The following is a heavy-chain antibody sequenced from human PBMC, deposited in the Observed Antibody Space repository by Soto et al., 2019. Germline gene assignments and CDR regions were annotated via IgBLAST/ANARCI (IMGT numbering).Heavy chain of an antibody. CDR2: IYHSGST. CDR3: ARIAVAGTRFDY. V-gene: IGHV4-4*02. J-gene: IGHJ4*02. CDR1: GGSISSSNW. Sequence: QVQLQESGPGLVKPSGTLSLTCAVSGGSISSSNWWSWVRQPPGKGLEWIGEIYHSGSTNYNPSLKSRVTISVDKSRNQFSLRLCSVTAADTAVCYGARIAVAGTRFDYWGQGTLLTVSS. D-gene: IGHD6-19*01.